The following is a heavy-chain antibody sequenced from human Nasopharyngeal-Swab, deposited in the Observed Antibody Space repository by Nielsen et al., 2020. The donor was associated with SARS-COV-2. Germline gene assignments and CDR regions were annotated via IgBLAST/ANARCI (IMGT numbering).Heavy chain of an antibody. CDR2: INPGGGSA. V-gene: IGHV1-46*01. Sequence: WVRQAPGQGLEWMGIINPGGGSARYSQNFQGRVTMTRDTSTNTVYMELYSLTSEDTAVYYCARASNGRSLNWFDPWGQGTLVTVSS. D-gene: IGHD4-11*01. CDR3: ARASNGRSLNWFDP. J-gene: IGHJ5*02.